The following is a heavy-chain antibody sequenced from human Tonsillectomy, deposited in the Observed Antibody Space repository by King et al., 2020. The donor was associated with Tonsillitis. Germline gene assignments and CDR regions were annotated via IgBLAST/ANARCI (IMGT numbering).Heavy chain of an antibody. Sequence: VQLQQWGAGLLKPSETLSLTCAVYGGSFSGYYWSWIRQPPGKGLEWIGEINHSGSTNYNPSLKSRVTISVDTSKNQFSLKLSSVTAADPAVYYCARGRHDYGDYEAGYYYCGMDVGGQGTTVTVSS. D-gene: IGHD4-17*01. V-gene: IGHV4-34*01. CDR1: GGSFSGYY. CDR3: ARGRHDYGDYEAGYYYCGMDV. J-gene: IGHJ6*02. CDR2: INHSGST.